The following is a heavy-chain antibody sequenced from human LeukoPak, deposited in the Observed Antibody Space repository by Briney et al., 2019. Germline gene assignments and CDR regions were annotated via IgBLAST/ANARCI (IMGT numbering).Heavy chain of an antibody. Sequence: GGSLRLSCAASGFTFSSYSMSWVRQAPGKGLEWVSSISSSSSYIYYADSVKGRFTISRDNAKNSLYLQMNSLRAEDTAVYYCAREARGYYGSGSYPNDYWGQGTLVTVSS. J-gene: IGHJ4*02. D-gene: IGHD3-10*01. CDR2: ISSSSSYI. V-gene: IGHV3-21*01. CDR1: GFTFSSYS. CDR3: AREARGYYGSGSYPNDY.